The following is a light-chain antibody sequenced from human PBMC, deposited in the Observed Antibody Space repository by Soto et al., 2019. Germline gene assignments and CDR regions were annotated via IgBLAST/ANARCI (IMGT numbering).Light chain of an antibody. CDR2: AAS. CDR1: QGISTY. Sequence: DIQMTQSPSFLSASVGDRVTITCQASQGISTYLAWYQQKPGKAPKLLIYAASALQSGVPSRFSGSGSGTDFTLTISRLQPEDFATYYCQQFNSYPRTFGPGTKVDIK. J-gene: IGKJ3*01. V-gene: IGKV1-9*01. CDR3: QQFNSYPRT.